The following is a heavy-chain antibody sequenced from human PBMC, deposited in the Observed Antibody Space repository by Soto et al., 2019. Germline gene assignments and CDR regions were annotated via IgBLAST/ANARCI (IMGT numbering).Heavy chain of an antibody. CDR2: INHSGST. V-gene: IGHV4-34*01. CDR3: AREGYNWNYDAFDI. D-gene: IGHD1-7*01. J-gene: IGHJ3*02. CDR1: GGSFSGYY. Sequence: KPSETLSLTCAVYGGSFSGYYWSWIRQPPGKGLEWIGEINHSGSTNYNPSLKSRVTISVDTSKNQFSLKLSSVTAADTAVYYCAREGYNWNYDAFDIWGQGTMVTVS.